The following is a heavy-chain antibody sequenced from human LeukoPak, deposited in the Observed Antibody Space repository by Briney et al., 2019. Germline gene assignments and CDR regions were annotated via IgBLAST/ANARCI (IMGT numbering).Heavy chain of an antibody. CDR2: ISSTGSII. D-gene: IGHD3-16*01. CDR1: GLTFSSYS. J-gene: IGHJ3*02. V-gene: IGHV3-48*04. CDR3: ARVYRDYVFGAFDI. Sequence: GGSLRLSCAASGLTFSSYSMNWVRLTPGKGLEWVSYISSTGSIIYYADSVKGRFTISRDNAKNSLYLQMNSLRVEDTAVYYCARVYRDYVFGAFDIWGQGTMVTVSS.